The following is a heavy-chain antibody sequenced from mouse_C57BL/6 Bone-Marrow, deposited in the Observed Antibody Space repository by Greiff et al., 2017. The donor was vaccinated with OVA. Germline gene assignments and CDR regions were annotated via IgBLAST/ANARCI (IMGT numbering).Heavy chain of an antibody. J-gene: IGHJ3*01. CDR2: ISNLAYSI. CDR1: GFTFSDYG. V-gene: IGHV5-15*01. CDR3: ARQGAGAWFAY. Sequence: EVQGVESGGGLVQPGGSLKLSCAASGFTFSDYGMAWVRQAPRKGPEWVAFISNLAYSIYYADTVTGRFTISRENAKNNLYLEMSSRRSEDTAMYYCARQGAGAWFAYWGQGTLVTVSA.